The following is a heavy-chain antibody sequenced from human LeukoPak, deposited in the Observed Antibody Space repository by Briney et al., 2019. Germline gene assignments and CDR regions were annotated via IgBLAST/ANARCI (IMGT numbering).Heavy chain of an antibody. Sequence: GGALRLSCAAPGFYFCTFLVSWGRPGPGEGLEWVANIKQDGTEKHYADSVKGRFTISRDNAKNSLYLQMNSLRAEDTAVYFCASGNYFDYWGQGTLVAVSS. CDR1: GFYFCTFL. J-gene: IGHJ4*02. CDR3: ASGNYFDY. V-gene: IGHV3-7*01. CDR2: IKQDGTEK.